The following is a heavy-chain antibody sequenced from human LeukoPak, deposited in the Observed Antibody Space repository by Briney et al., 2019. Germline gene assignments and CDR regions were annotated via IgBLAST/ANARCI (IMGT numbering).Heavy chain of an antibody. D-gene: IGHD2-2*02. Sequence: ASVKVSCKASGGTFSSYAISWVRQAPGQGLEWMGGIIPIFGTANYAQKFQGRVTITTDESTSTDYMELGSLRSEDTAVYYCAREGCSSTSCYTDWFDPWGQGTLVTVSS. CDR3: AREGCSSTSCYTDWFDP. J-gene: IGHJ5*02. V-gene: IGHV1-69*05. CDR2: IIPIFGTA. CDR1: GGTFSSYA.